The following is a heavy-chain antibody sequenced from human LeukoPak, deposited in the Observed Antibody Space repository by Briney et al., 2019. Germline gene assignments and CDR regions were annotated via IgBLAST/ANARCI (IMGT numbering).Heavy chain of an antibody. D-gene: IGHD6-13*01. J-gene: IGHJ4*02. CDR1: GFTFSDYY. CDR3: ARDSGPGYSSTWYDY. CDR2: IGRSGSTI. Sequence: GGSLRLSCAASGFTFSDYYMTWIRQAPGKGLEWVSYIGRSGSTIYYANSVKGRFTISRDNAKNSLYLQMNSLRAEDTAVYYCARDSGPGYSSTWYDYWGQGTLVTVSS. V-gene: IGHV3-11*04.